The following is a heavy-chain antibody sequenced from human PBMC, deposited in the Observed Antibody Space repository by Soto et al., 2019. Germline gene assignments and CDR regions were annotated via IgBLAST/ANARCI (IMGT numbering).Heavy chain of an antibody. Sequence: QVQLQESGPGLVKPSGTLSLTCAVSGASISSDNWWNWVRQPPGQGLEWIGEVYRSGSTNYDPSLKSRVPISIDMSKNQCTLTLTSVTAADTAMYYCARNGVYSLGSWGQGTLVTVSS. CDR3: ARNGVYSLGS. D-gene: IGHD4-17*01. V-gene: IGHV4-4*02. J-gene: IGHJ5*02. CDR1: GASISSDNW. CDR2: VYRSGST.